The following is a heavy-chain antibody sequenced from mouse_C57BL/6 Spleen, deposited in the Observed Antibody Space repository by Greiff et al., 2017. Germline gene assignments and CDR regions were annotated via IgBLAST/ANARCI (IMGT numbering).Heavy chain of an antibody. J-gene: IGHJ4*01. CDR2: IYPGDGDT. D-gene: IGHD2-4*01. Sequence: VQLQQSGPELVKPGASVKISCKASGYAFSSSWMNWVKQRPGKGLEWIGRIYPGDGDTNYNGKFKGKATLTADKSSSTAYMQLSSLTSADSAVYFCARSGIYDEYGGAMDYWGQGTSVTVSS. V-gene: IGHV1-82*01. CDR3: ARSGIYDEYGGAMDY. CDR1: GYAFSSSW.